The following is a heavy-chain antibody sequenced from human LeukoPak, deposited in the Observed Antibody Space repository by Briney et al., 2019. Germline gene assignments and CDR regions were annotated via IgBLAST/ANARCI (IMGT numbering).Heavy chain of an antibody. CDR2: ISAYNGNT. V-gene: IGHV1-18*01. Sequence: ASVNVSCKASGYTFTNYAFTWVRQAPGQGLEWMGWISAYNGNTNYAQKLQGRVTMTTDTSTSTAYMELGSLRSDDTAVYYCARAQGANYYDSSGYYQDYFDYWGQGTLVTVSS. D-gene: IGHD3-22*01. CDR1: GYTFTNYA. CDR3: ARAQGANYYDSSGYYQDYFDY. J-gene: IGHJ4*02.